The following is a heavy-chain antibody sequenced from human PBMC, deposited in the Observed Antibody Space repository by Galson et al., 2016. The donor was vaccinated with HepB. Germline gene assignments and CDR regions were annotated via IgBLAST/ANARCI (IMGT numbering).Heavy chain of an antibody. Sequence: SLRLSCAASGFTFSDYDMHWVRQTTGKGLEWVSSIGTAGDTYYPGSVKGRFTISRENAKNSLYLQMNSLRAGDTAVYYCARDGNGFRAFDIWGQGTMVTVSS. V-gene: IGHV3-13*01. CDR2: IGTAGDT. CDR3: ARDGNGFRAFDI. D-gene: IGHD1-1*01. J-gene: IGHJ3*02. CDR1: GFTFSDYD.